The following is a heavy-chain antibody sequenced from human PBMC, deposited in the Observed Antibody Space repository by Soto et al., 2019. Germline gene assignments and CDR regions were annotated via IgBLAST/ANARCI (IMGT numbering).Heavy chain of an antibody. J-gene: IGHJ3*01. D-gene: IGHD2-21*02. CDR3: AAEVYSNRRCCSFDL. V-gene: IGHV1-58*01. CDR1: GFTFSNSA. CDR2: IVVGSGNT. Sequence: GASVKVSCKTSGFTFSNSAVPWVRQARGQRLEWIGWIVVGSGNTNYAQNFQGRLTITRDTSTSTAYMELSSLTYEDTAIYYCAAEVYSNRRCCSFDLWGQGTMVTVSS.